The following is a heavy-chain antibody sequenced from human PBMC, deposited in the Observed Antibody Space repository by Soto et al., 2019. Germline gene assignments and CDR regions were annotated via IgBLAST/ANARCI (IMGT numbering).Heavy chain of an antibody. D-gene: IGHD3-16*01. CDR2: IYPKTGLT. V-gene: IGHV1-2*02. CDR1: GYAFSVYY. Sequence: QEQLVQSGAEVKKPGASVKVSCKASGYAFSVYYMHWVRQAPGQGLEWMGWIYPKTGLTTYAQKFQGRVTMTSDTSMSIAYMELSGLRSEETALYYCAKGLGGGWGMDVWRQGTTVTLSS. J-gene: IGHJ6*02. CDR3: AKGLGGGWGMDV.